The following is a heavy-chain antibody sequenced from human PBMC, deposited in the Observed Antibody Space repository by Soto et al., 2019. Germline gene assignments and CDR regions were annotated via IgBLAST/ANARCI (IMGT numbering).Heavy chain of an antibody. D-gene: IGHD3-10*01. Sequence: EVQLLESGGGLVQPGGSLRLSCAASGFTFSNYVMSWVRQAPGKGLEWVSAISGSGGSTYYADSVKGRFTISRDNSKNTLYLQMNSLRAEYTAVYYCAKAPPVRGVISYYYYGMDVWGQGTTVTVSS. CDR1: GFTFSNYV. V-gene: IGHV3-23*01. CDR2: ISGSGGST. J-gene: IGHJ6*02. CDR3: AKAPPVRGVISYYYYGMDV.